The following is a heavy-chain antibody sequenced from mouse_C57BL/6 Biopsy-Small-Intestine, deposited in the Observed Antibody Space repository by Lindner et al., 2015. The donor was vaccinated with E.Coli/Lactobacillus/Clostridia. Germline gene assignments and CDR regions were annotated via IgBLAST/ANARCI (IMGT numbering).Heavy chain of an antibody. CDR2: INPYNDGT. CDR1: GNTFTTYV. V-gene: IGHV1-14*01. J-gene: IGHJ4*01. D-gene: IGHD2-2*01. CDR3: ARVGLVYYAMDY. Sequence: VQLQESGPELVKPGASVKMSCKASGNTFTTYVIHWVKQKPGQGLEWIGYINPYNDGTNYNEKFKDKATLTSDKSSSTACMELSSLTSEDSAVYYCARVGLVYYAMDYWGQGTSVTVSS.